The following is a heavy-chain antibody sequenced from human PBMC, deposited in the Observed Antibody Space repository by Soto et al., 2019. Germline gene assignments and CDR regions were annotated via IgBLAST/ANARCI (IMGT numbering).Heavy chain of an antibody. Sequence: QVQLVQSGAEVKKHGSSVKVSCKASGGTFSTDSISWVRQAPGQGLEWMGGIIPMFGTANNAQKFQGRVTITADEYTSTAYMELSSLRSEDTAVYFCAREIDGYYGMDVWGQGTTVTVAS. CDR2: IIPMFGTA. CDR3: AREIDGYYGMDV. CDR1: GGTFSTDS. J-gene: IGHJ6*02. V-gene: IGHV1-69*12.